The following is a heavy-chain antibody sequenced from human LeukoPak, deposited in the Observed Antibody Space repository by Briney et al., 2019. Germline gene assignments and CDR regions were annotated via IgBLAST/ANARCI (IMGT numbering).Heavy chain of an antibody. J-gene: IGHJ4*02. Sequence: GESLKISCKGSGYNFTSYWISWVRQMPGKGLEWMGRIDPSDSYTNYSPSFQGHVTISVDTSISTAYPQWSSLKASDTAMYYCARLRDGSIDYWGQGTLVTVSS. V-gene: IGHV5-10-1*01. CDR2: IDPSDSYT. CDR3: ARLRDGSIDY. CDR1: GYNFTSYW.